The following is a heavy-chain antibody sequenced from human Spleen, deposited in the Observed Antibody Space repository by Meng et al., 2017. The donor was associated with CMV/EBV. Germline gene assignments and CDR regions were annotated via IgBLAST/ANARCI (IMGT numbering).Heavy chain of an antibody. V-gene: IGHV4-59*01. CDR1: GGSISGSY. Sequence: SETLSLTCTVSGGSISGSYWSWVRQPPGKGLGWIGYIYYGGSIDYNPSLKSRVTISVETSKKHFSLKLKSVTAADTAVYYCARGVPYADSPGGYFDYWGQGRLVTVSS. CDR2: IYYGGSI. CDR3: ARGVPYADSPGGYFDY. J-gene: IGHJ4*02. D-gene: IGHD2-2*01.